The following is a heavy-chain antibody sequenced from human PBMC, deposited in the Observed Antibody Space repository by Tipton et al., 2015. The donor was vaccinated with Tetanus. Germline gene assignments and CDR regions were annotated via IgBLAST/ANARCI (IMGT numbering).Heavy chain of an antibody. J-gene: IGHJ4*02. V-gene: IGHV5-51*01. CDR3: ARAHCTDGVCNFDF. D-gene: IGHD2-8*01. CDR1: GYILNNYW. Sequence: QLVQSGGEVKKPGESLKISCKGSGYILNNYWIGWVRQEPGKGLEWMGIIYPGDSDTRYSPSFQGQVTISVDKSINTAYLQWSSLKASDTSMFYCARAHCTDGVCNFDFWGQGALVTVAS. CDR2: IYPGDSDT.